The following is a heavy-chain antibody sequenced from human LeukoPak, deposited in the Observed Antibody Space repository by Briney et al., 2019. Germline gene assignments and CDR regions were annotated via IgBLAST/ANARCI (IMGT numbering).Heavy chain of an antibody. Sequence: PSETLSLTCTVSGGSISSSSYYWGWIRQPPGKGLEWIGSIYYSGSTNYNPSLKSRVTISVDTSKNQFSLKLSSVTAADTAVYYCAREGIYSYGFVDYHYMDVWGKGTTVTVSS. CDR1: GGSISSSSYY. CDR3: AREGIYSYGFVDYHYMDV. CDR2: IYYSGST. V-gene: IGHV4-39*07. J-gene: IGHJ6*03. D-gene: IGHD5-18*01.